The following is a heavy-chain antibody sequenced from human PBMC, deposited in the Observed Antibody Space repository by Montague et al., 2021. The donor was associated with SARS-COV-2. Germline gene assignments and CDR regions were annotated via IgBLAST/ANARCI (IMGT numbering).Heavy chain of an antibody. CDR1: GGSCSGYY. Sequence: SETLSLTCAVYGGSCSGYYWGWIGQPQGKGLECIGESNQSESPNYNPSLKSRVTISLDTSKNQISLRLTSVTAADTAVYYCARGLLTISMIVVVMAGASNWFDPWGQGTLVTVSS. CDR3: ARGLLTISMIVVVMAGASNWFDP. J-gene: IGHJ5*02. D-gene: IGHD3-22*01. CDR2: SNQSESP. V-gene: IGHV4-34*01.